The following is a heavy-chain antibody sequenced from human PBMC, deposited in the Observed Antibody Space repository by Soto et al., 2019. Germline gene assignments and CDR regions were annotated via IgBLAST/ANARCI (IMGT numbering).Heavy chain of an antibody. D-gene: IGHD3-3*01. CDR1: GGSFSGYY. CDR3: ARALWLEYCDFWSGYPAAFDI. J-gene: IGHJ3*02. V-gene: IGHV4-34*01. CDR2: INHSGST. Sequence: SETLSLTCAVYGGSFSGYYWSWIRQPPGKGLEWIGEINHSGSTNYNPSLKSRVTISVDTSKNQFSLKLSSVTAADTAVYYCARALWLEYCDFWSGYPAAFDIWGQGTMVTVSS.